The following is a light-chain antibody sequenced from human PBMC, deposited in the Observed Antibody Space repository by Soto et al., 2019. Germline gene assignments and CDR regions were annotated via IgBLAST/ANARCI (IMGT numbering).Light chain of an antibody. J-gene: IGKJ5*01. CDR3: QQDYNPSIT. CDR2: GAS. V-gene: IGKV3D-7*01. Sequence: PGERVTLSCRASQSVSSSYLTWYQQKPGQAPRLLIYGASTRATGIPARFSGSGSGTDFTLTISSLQPEDFAVYYCQQDYNPSITFGQGTRLEIK. CDR1: QSVSSSY.